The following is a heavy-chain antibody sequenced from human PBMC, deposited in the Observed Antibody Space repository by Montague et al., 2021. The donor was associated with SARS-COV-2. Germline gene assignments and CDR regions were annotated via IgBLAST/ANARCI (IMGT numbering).Heavy chain of an antibody. CDR1: GGSISSYY. CDR3: EGLRRPGGYSYWFDP. Sequence: SETLSLTCTVSGGSISSYYWSWIWQPPGKGQERIGIIYYGGSTNYSSSLNGRVIMSVDMSNNQFPLRLTPVTAADTAVYYCEGLRRPGGYSYWFDPWGQGTLVTVSS. V-gene: IGHV4-59*08. CDR2: IYYGGST. D-gene: IGHD5-12*01. J-gene: IGHJ5*02.